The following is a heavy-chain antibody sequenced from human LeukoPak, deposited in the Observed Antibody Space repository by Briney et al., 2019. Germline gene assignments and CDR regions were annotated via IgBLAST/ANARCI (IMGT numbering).Heavy chain of an antibody. J-gene: IGHJ4*02. V-gene: IGHV3-20*04. CDR3: ARPKYYYDSSGYILGYYFDY. CDR1: GFTFDDYG. CDR2: INWNGGST. Sequence: GGSLRLSCAASGFTFDDYGMSWVRQAPGKGLERVSGINWNGGSTGYADSVKGRFTISRDNAKNSLYLQMNSLRAEDTALYYCARPKYYYDSSGYILGYYFDYWGQGTLVTVSS. D-gene: IGHD3-22*01.